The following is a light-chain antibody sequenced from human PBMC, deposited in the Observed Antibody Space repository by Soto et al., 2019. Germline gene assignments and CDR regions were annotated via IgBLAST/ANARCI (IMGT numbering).Light chain of an antibody. V-gene: IGLV2-14*01. J-gene: IGLJ1*01. Sequence: QSVLTQPASVSGSPGQSITISCTGTSSDVGGYNYVSWYQQHPGKAPKLMIYDVSNRPSGVSNRFSGSKSGNTASLTISGLQAEDEADYYSSSSTSSSTVFGTVNKVTVL. CDR3: SSSTSSSTV. CDR2: DVS. CDR1: SSDVGGYNY.